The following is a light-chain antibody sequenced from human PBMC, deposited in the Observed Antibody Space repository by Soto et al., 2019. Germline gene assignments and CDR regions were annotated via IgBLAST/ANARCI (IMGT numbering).Light chain of an antibody. CDR1: SSDFGGYNS. V-gene: IGLV2-14*01. J-gene: IGLJ1*01. Sequence: QSVLTRASSVSGSPGQSVTISFPGSSSDFGGYNSVSWYQQPPGKPPKLMIYDVSNRPSGVSNRFSGSKSGNTASLTISGLQAEDEADYSCSSDTSSSTLHDFGTGTKVTVL. CDR3: SSDTSSSTLHD. CDR2: DVS.